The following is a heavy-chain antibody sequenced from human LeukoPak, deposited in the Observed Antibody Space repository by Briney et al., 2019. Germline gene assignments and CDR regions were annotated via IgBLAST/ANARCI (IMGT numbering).Heavy chain of an antibody. V-gene: IGHV4-34*01. J-gene: IGHJ4*02. CDR1: GGSFSGYY. Sequence: PSETLSLTCAVYGGSFSGYYWSWIRQPPEKGLEWIGEINHSGSTNYNPSLKSRVTISVDTSKNQFSLKLSSVTAADTAVYYCARVGYSGIAAAGQIDYWGQGTLVTVSS. CDR2: INHSGST. CDR3: ARVGYSGIAAAGQIDY. D-gene: IGHD6-13*01.